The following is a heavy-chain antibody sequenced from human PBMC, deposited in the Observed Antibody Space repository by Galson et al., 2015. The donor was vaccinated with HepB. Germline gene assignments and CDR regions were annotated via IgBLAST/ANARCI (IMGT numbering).Heavy chain of an antibody. CDR2: ISYDGSNK. J-gene: IGHJ4*02. V-gene: IGHV3-30*04. CDR1: GFTFSSYA. Sequence: SLRLSCAASGFTFSSYAMHWVRQAPGKGLEWVAVISYDGSNKYYADSVKGRFTISRDNSKNTLYLQMNSLRAEDTAVYYCARDSRYFDWLSQWALDYWGQGTLVTVSS. D-gene: IGHD3-9*01. CDR3: ARDSRYFDWLSQWALDY.